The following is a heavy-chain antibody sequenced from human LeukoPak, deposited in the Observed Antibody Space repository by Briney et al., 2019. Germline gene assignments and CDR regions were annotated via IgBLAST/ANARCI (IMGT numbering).Heavy chain of an antibody. CDR1: GCTLLRYV. Sequence: ASVNASCKASGCTLLRYVMHWVRQAPGQRLEWMGWINAGNGNTKYLQKFQGRVTITRDTSASTAYMGLSSLRSEDTAVYYCARFEGAYVGWFDPWGEGTLVTASS. V-gene: IGHV1-3*01. D-gene: IGHD4-23*01. CDR2: INAGNGNT. J-gene: IGHJ5*02. CDR3: ARFEGAYVGWFDP.